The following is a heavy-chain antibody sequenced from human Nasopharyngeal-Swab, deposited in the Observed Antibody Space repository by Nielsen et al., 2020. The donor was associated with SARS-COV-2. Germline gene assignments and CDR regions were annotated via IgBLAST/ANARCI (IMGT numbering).Heavy chain of an antibody. J-gene: IGHJ4*02. Sequence: GGSLRLSCAASGFTFDDYAIHWVRQAPGRGLEWVSGISWDSGNIGYADSVKGRFTISRDNAKNSLYLQMNSLRAEDTAVYYCAKGEGVLERIMITFGGVIVSSPFDYWGQGTLVTVSS. CDR3: AKGEGVLERIMITFGGVIVSSPFDY. CDR2: ISWDSGNI. V-gene: IGHV3-9*01. D-gene: IGHD3-16*02. CDR1: GFTFDDYA.